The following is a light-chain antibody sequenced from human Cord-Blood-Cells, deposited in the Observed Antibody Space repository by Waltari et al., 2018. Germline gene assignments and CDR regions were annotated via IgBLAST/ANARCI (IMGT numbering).Light chain of an antibody. CDR2: DVS. CDR3: CSYAVSCV. CDR1: SRHVGGYNS. V-gene: IGLV2-11*01. Sequence: QSALTQPRSVSGFPGQSVTISCTGHSRHVGGYNSVAWYQQHPGKAPKPMIYDVSKRPPGVPDRFSGPKSGNTASLTISGLQAEDEADYYCCSYAVSCVFGGGTKLTVL. J-gene: IGLJ3*02.